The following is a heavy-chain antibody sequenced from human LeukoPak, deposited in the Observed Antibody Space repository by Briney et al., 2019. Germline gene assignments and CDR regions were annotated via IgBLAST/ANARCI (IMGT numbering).Heavy chain of an antibody. CDR1: GYTLTELS. D-gene: IGHD7-27*01. Sequence: ASVKVSCKVSGYTLTELSMHWVRQAPGKGLEWMGGFDPEDGETIYAQKFQGRVTTTEDTSTDTAYMELSSLRSEDTAVYYCATDPWGTGGPWDFDYWGQGTLVTVSS. CDR2: FDPEDGET. J-gene: IGHJ4*02. CDR3: ATDPWGTGGPWDFDY. V-gene: IGHV1-24*01.